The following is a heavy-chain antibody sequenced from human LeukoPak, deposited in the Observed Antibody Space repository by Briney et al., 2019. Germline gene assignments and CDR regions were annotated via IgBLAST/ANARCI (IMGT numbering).Heavy chain of an antibody. Sequence: PGGSLRLSCAASGFTFSSYSMNWVRQAPGKGLEWVSSISSSSSYIYYADSVKGRFTISRDNAKNSLYLQMNSLRAEDTAVYYCARDLGYCSGGSCYSHAFDIWGQGTMVTVSS. CDR3: ARDLGYCSGGSCYSHAFDI. V-gene: IGHV3-21*01. CDR1: GFTFSSYS. D-gene: IGHD2-15*01. CDR2: ISSSSSYI. J-gene: IGHJ3*02.